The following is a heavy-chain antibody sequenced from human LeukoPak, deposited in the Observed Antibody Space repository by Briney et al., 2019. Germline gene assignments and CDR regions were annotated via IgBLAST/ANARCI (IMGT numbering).Heavy chain of an antibody. J-gene: IGHJ4*02. CDR1: GYTFTGYY. CDR2: INPNSGGT. D-gene: IGHD5-12*01. Sequence: GASVKVSCKASGYTFTGYYMHWVRQAPGQGLEWMGWINPNSGGTNYEQKFQGRVTMTRDTSISTAYMELSRLRSDDTAVYYCARDAAGYDLGVDYWGQGTLVTVSS. CDR3: ARDAAGYDLGVDY. V-gene: IGHV1-2*02.